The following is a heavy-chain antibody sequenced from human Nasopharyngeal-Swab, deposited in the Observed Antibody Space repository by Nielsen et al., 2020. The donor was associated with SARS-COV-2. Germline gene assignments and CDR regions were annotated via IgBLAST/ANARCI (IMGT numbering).Heavy chain of an antibody. D-gene: IGHD1-26*01. CDR3: ARHREQEELGVY. CDR1: GYSFTSYW. J-gene: IGHJ4*02. CDR2: IDPSDSYT. Sequence: GESLKISCKGSGYSFTSYWISWVRQMPGKGLEWMGRIDPSDSYTNYNPSFQGHVTISADKSISTAYLQWSSLKASDTAMYYCARHREQEELGVYWGQGTLVTVSS. V-gene: IGHV5-10-1*01.